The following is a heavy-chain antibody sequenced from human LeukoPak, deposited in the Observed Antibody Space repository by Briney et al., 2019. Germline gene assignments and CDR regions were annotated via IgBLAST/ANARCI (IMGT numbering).Heavy chain of an antibody. Sequence: ASVKVSCKASGYTFTSYYMHWLQQAPGQGLERMRWIILYNGNTNYAKKFQGRVTITRDMSLRTAYIDLSSLRSEDSAVYYWAGRQRGYSYGRRQLYDMDVWGQGTTVTVSS. D-gene: IGHD5-18*01. CDR3: AGRQRGYSYGRRQLYDMDV. V-gene: IGHV1-68*01. CDR2: IILYNGNT. CDR1: GYTFTSYY. J-gene: IGHJ6*02.